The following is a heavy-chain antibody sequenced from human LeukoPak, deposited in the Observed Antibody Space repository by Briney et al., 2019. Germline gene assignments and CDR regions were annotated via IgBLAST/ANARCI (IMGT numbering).Heavy chain of an antibody. CDR1: GFTFSSYG. J-gene: IGHJ5*02. Sequence: GGSLRLSCAASGFTFSSYGMNWVRQAPGKGLEWVSYISSSGSTIYYADSVKGRFTISRDNAKNSLYLQMNSLRAEDTAVYYCARGTVTMYNWFDPWGQGTLVTVSS. CDR3: ARGTVTMYNWFDP. CDR2: ISSSGSTI. V-gene: IGHV3-48*04. D-gene: IGHD4-11*01.